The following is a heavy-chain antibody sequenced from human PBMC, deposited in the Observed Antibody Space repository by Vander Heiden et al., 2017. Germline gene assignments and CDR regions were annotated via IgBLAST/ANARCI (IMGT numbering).Heavy chain of an antibody. Sequence: AASGFTFSSYAMHWVRQAPGKGLEWVAVISYDGSNKYYADSVKGRFTISRDNSKNTLYLQMNSLRAEDTAVCYCSRDRGGATFDDWGQGTLVTVSS. D-gene: IGHD1-26*01. J-gene: IGHJ5*02. V-gene: IGHV3-30-3*01. CDR2: ISYDGSNK. CDR3: SRDRGGATFDD. CDR1: GFTFSSYA.